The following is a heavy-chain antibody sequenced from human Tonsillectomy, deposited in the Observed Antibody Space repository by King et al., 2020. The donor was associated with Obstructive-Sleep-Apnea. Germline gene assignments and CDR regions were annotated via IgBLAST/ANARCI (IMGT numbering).Heavy chain of an antibody. CDR2: ISSSGTTI. J-gene: IGHJ6*02. Sequence: QVQLVESGGGLVKPGGSLRLSCAASGFTFSDYYMSWIRQAPGKGLEWVSHISSSGTTIYNADSVKGRLTISRDNAKKSLYLQMNNLRAEDTAVYYCARLVVVNYGMDVWGQGTTVTVSS. D-gene: IGHD3-22*01. V-gene: IGHV3-11*01. CDR1: GFTFSDYY. CDR3: ARLVVVNYGMDV.